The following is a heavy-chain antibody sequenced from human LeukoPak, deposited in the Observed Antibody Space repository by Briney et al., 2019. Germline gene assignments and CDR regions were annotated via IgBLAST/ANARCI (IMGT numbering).Heavy chain of an antibody. CDR1: GNTFTSYY. CDR3: ARDGEFRYCSSTSCHAPYYYGSGSSAFDI. V-gene: IGHV1-46*01. J-gene: IGHJ3*02. D-gene: IGHD2-2*01. CDR2: INPSGGST. Sequence: ASVKVSCKASGNTFTSYYMHWVRQAPGQGLEWMGIINPSGGSTSYAQKFQGRVTMTRDTSTSTVYMELSSLRSEDTAVYYCARDGEFRYCSSTSCHAPYYYGSGSSAFDIWGQGTMVTVSS.